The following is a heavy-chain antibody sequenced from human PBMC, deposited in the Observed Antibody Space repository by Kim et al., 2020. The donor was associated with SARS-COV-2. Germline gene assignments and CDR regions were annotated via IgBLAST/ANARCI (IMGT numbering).Heavy chain of an antibody. CDR1: GFTFDSYG. J-gene: IGHJ4*01. Sequence: GGSLRLSCVASGFTFDSYGMHWVRQAPGKGLEWVALIWYDGSNKYYADSVKGRFTISRDNTKNTLYLRMDSLRAEDTAVYYCTRDGSVWGYFDWLLDFD. CDR3: TRDGSVWGYFDWLLDFD. V-gene: IGHV3-33*01. CDR2: IWYDGSNK. D-gene: IGHD3-9*01.